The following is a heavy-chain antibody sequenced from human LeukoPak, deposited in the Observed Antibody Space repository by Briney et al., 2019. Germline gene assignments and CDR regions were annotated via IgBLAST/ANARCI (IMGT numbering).Heavy chain of an antibody. J-gene: IGHJ4*02. D-gene: IGHD4-17*01. Sequence: SETLSLTCAVYGGSFSGYYWSWIRQPPGKGLEWIGEINHSGSTNYNPSLKSRVTISVDTSKNQFSLKLSSVTAADTAVYYCARGSATVTTDWGQGTLVTVSS. CDR2: INHSGST. CDR1: GGSFSGYY. V-gene: IGHV4-34*01. CDR3: ARGSATVTTD.